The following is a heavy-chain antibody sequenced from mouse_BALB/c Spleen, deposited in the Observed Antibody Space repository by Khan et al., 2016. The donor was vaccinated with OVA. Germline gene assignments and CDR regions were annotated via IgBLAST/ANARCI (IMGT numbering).Heavy chain of an antibody. V-gene: IGHV1-4*01. D-gene: IGHD2-14*01. CDR2: IIPSNDYT. J-gene: IGHJ3*01. CDR1: GYTFTTYT. Sequence: QVQLKQSGAELARPGASVKMSCKASGYTFTTYTIHWVKQRPGQGLEWIGYIIPSNDYTNYNQMFKDRATLTADQSSSTAYMQLSSLTSEDAAVYYCGREGAYYRSDGWFAYWGQGTLVTVSA. CDR3: GREGAYYRSDGWFAY.